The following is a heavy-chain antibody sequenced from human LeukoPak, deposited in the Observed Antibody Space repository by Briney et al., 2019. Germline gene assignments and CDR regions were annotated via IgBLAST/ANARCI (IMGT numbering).Heavy chain of an antibody. Sequence: PSETLSLTCAVYGGSFSGYYWSWIRQPPGKGLEWIGEINHIGSTNYNPPLKSRVTISVDTSKNQFSLKLSSVTAADTAVYYCARSRELWFGDNWFDPWGQGTLVTVSS. D-gene: IGHD3-10*01. J-gene: IGHJ5*02. CDR2: INHIGST. CDR3: ARSRELWFGDNWFDP. CDR1: GGSFSGYY. V-gene: IGHV4-34*01.